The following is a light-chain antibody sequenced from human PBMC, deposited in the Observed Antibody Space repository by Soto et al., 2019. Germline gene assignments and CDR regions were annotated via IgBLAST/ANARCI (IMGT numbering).Light chain of an antibody. CDR2: AAS. J-gene: IGKJ3*01. CDR1: QRVSGN. V-gene: IGKV3-15*01. Sequence: EIVMTQSPATLSVSPGERATLSCRASQRVSGNLAWYQQKPGQAPRLLIYAASTRATGIPARFSGSGSGTEFTLTISSRQSEEFAVYSCQQYNNWPPITFGPGNKVDIK. CDR3: QQYNNWPPIT.